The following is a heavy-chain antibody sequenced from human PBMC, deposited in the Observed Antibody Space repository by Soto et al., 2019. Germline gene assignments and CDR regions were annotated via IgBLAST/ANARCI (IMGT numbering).Heavy chain of an antibody. CDR1: GYTFTDYY. V-gene: IGHV1-2*02. CDR3: TCASTVAGGLGCSLPNAP. J-gene: IGHJ1*01. Sequence: ASVKVSCKASGYTFTDYYMHWVRPAPGQGLEWMAWINPNSGDAKCAQKFQGRVTLTRDTPISTAYMELSSLTSDDTAVYYCTCASTVAGGLGCSLPNAPGGQGTLVTVSS. CDR2: INPNSGDA. D-gene: IGHD6-19*01.